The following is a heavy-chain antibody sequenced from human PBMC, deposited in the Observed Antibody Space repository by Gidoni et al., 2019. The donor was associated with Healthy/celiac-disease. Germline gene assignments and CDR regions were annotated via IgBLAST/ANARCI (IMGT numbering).Heavy chain of an antibody. CDR2: IYWDDDK. J-gene: IGHJ4*02. D-gene: IGHD3-22*01. CDR1: GFSLSTSGAG. V-gene: IGHV2-5*02. Sequence: QITLKESGPTLVKPTQTLTLTCTFSGFSLSTSGAGVGWIRQPPGKALEWLALIYWDDDKRYSPSLKSRLTITKDTSKNQVVLTMTNMDPVDTATYYCAHAKDSSGYYPHYYFDYWGQGTLVTVSS. CDR3: AHAKDSSGYYPHYYFDY.